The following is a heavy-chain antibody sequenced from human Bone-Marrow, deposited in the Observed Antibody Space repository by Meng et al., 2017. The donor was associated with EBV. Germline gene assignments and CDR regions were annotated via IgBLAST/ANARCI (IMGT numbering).Heavy chain of an antibody. V-gene: IGHV1-69*01. Sequence: QVPLVQSGAEGKKPGSWVKVSCKASGGTFSSYAISWVRQAPGQGLEWMGGIIPIFGTANYAQKFQGRVTITADESTSTAYMELSSLRSEDTAVYYCASATNTAMVPTLTYWGQGTLVTVSS. J-gene: IGHJ4*02. CDR3: ASATNTAMVPTLTY. CDR2: IIPIFGTA. D-gene: IGHD5-18*01. CDR1: GGTFSSYA.